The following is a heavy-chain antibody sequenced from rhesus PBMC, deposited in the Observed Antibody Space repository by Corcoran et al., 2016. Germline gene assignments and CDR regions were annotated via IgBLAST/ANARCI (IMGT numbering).Heavy chain of an antibody. J-gene: IGHJ4*01. Sequence: QVQLQESGPGVVKPSETLSLTCAVSGGSISGYYLWSWIRQPPGKGLEWLGYNYGGRGSTSYNPSLKGRVISSIDTSKNQFSLKLSSVTAADTAVYYCARETGVLTALFDYWGQGVLVTVSS. CDR2: NYGGRGST. D-gene: IGHD2-15*01. V-gene: IGHV4S7*01. CDR1: GGSISGYYL. CDR3: ARETGVLTALFDY.